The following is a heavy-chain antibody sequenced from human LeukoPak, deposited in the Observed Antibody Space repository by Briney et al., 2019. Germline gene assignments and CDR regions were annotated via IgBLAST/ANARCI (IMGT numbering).Heavy chain of an antibody. V-gene: IGHV3-33*06. D-gene: IGHD5-12*01. CDR2: IWYDGSNK. Sequence: GRSLRLSCAASGFTFSSYGMHWVRQAPGKGLEWVAVIWYDGSNKCYADSVKGRFTISRDNSKNTLYLQMNSLRAEDTAVYYCAKDPYSGYDLSGWFDPWGQGTLVTVSS. CDR3: AKDPYSGYDLSGWFDP. CDR1: GFTFSSYG. J-gene: IGHJ5*02.